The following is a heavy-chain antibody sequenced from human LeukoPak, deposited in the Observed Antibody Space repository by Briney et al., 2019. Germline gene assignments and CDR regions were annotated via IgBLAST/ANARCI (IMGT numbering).Heavy chain of an antibody. J-gene: IGHJ6*03. CDR3: ASGGYSYGSLYYYYYMDV. V-gene: IGHV4-38-2*02. CDR1: GYSISSGYY. CDR2: IYHSGST. D-gene: IGHD5-18*01. Sequence: SETLSLTCSVSGYSISSGYYWGWIRQPPGKGLEWIGSIYHSGSTYYNPSLKSRVTISVDTSKNQFSLKLSSVTAADTAVYYCASGGYSYGSLYYYYYMDVWGKGTTVTVSS.